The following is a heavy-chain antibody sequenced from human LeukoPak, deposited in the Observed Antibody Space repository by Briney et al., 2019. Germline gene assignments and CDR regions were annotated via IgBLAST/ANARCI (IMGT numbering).Heavy chain of an antibody. CDR1: GFTFSSYA. J-gene: IGHJ4*02. CDR2: ISYDGSNK. CDR3: ARDGGRAIVVVPAARGYFDS. V-gene: IGHV3-30-3*01. Sequence: PGRSLRLSCATFGFTFSSYAMHWVRQAPGKGLEWVAVISYDGSNKYYADSVKGRFTISRDNPKNTLYLQMNSLRAEDTAVYYCARDGGRAIVVVPAARGYFDSWGQGTLVTVSS. D-gene: IGHD2-2*01.